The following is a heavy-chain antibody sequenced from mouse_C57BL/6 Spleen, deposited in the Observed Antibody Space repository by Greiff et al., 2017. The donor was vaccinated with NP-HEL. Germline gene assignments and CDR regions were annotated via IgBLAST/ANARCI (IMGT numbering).Heavy chain of an antibody. Sequence: VHLVESGPGLVAPSQSLSITCTVSGFSLTSYAISWVRQPPGKGLEWLGVIWTGGGTNYNSALKSRLSISKDNSKSQVFLKMNSLQTDDTARYYCARTGSSSYYYAMDYWGQGTSVTVSS. V-gene: IGHV2-9-1*01. CDR3: ARTGSSSYYYAMDY. J-gene: IGHJ4*01. D-gene: IGHD1-1*01. CDR1: GFSLTSYA. CDR2: IWTGGGT.